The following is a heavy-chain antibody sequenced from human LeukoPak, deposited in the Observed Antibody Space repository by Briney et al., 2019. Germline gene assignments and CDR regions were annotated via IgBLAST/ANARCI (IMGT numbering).Heavy chain of an antibody. CDR2: IDNTGST. Sequence: PSETLSLTCTVSDDSITIYNWTWIRHPPGKGLGWVGYIDNTGSTNYNPSLNSRVTISRDTSKNYFSLELSSVTAADTAVYFCARGRVSSSSWYSTYYYYFYMDVWGKGTTVTVSS. J-gene: IGHJ6*03. CDR1: DDSITIYN. D-gene: IGHD6-13*01. CDR3: ARGRVSSSSWYSTYYYYFYMDV. V-gene: IGHV4-59*13.